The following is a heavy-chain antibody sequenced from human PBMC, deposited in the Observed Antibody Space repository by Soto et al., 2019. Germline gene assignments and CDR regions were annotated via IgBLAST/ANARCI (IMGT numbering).Heavy chain of an antibody. CDR1: GFTFGYYN. D-gene: IGHD2-2*01. V-gene: IGHV3-48*01. J-gene: IGHJ4*02. CDR2: VRSSGDDT. Sequence: DVQLVESGGGLVQPGGSLRLSCAASGFTFGYYNMHWVRQAPGKGLEWVSFVRSSGDDTYYADSVKGRFTISRDNAKDSLYLQMNSLRAEDTAVYYCARDGESSSSSDFDFWGQGALVTFSS. CDR3: ARDGESSSSSDFDF.